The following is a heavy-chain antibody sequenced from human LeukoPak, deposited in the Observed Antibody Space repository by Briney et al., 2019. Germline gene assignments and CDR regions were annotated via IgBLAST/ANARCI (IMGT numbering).Heavy chain of an antibody. Sequence: SETLSLTCAVSGGSISSGGYSWSWIRQPPGKGLEWIGYIYHSGSTYYNPSLKSRVTISVDTSKNQFSLKLSSVTAADTAVYYCAREGLRWQQEDAFDIWGQGTMVTVSS. CDR2: IYHSGST. V-gene: IGHV4-30-2*01. D-gene: IGHD4-23*01. CDR3: AREGLRWQQEDAFDI. J-gene: IGHJ3*02. CDR1: GGSISSGGYS.